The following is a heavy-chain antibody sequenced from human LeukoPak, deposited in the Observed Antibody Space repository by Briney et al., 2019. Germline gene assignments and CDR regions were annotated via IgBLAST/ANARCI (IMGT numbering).Heavy chain of an antibody. V-gene: IGHV3-53*01. J-gene: IGHJ2*01. CDR3: TRAYCSSTSCYYWYFDL. Sequence: GGSLRLSCAASGFTVSSNYMSWVRQAPGKGLEWVSVIYSGGSTYYADSVKGRFTISRDNSKNTLYLQMNSLRAEDTAVYYCTRAYCSSTSCYYWYFDLWGRGTLVTVSS. D-gene: IGHD2-2*01. CDR2: IYSGGST. CDR1: GFTVSSNY.